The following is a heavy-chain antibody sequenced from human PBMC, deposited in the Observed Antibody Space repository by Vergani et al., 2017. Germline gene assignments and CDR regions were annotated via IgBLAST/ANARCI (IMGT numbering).Heavy chain of an antibody. Sequence: QMQLVQSGPEVKKPGNSVKVSCKASGFNFTSSAVQWVRQARGQRLEWIGWIVVGSGNTNSAQKFQERVTITRDMSTRTAYMELSSLRSEDPAVYYCAATYGDDFKLGYWGQGTLVTVSS. D-gene: IGHD4-17*01. V-gene: IGHV1-58*01. CDR3: AATYGDDFKLGY. CDR2: IVVGSGNT. CDR1: GFNFTSSA. J-gene: IGHJ4*02.